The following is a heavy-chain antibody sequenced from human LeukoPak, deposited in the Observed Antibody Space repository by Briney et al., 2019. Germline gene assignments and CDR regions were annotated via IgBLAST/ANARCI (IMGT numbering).Heavy chain of an antibody. J-gene: IGHJ4*02. V-gene: IGHV3-21*01. CDR2: ISSSSSYI. CDR3: ASYDIAVAGPIY. CDR1: GFTFSSYA. D-gene: IGHD6-19*01. Sequence: PGGSLRLSCAASGFTFSSYAMSWVRQAPGKGLEWVSSISSSSSYIYYADSVKGRFTISRDNAKNSLYLQMNSLRAEDTAVYYCASYDIAVAGPIYWGQGTLVTVSS.